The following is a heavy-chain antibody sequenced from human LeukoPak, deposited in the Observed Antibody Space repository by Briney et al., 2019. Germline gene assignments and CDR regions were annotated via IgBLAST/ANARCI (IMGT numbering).Heavy chain of an antibody. D-gene: IGHD3-3*01. Sequence: SETLSLTCTISGGSLRDYYWSWIRQPPGKGLEWIGEIGGRTGITNYNPSLKSRAALSLDTSENHFSLTLHSVTAPDTAVYYCARVPLRFLEPFDYWGQGTLVTVSS. CDR2: IGGRTGIT. CDR1: GGSLRDYY. V-gene: IGHV4-34*01. CDR3: ARVPLRFLEPFDY. J-gene: IGHJ4*02.